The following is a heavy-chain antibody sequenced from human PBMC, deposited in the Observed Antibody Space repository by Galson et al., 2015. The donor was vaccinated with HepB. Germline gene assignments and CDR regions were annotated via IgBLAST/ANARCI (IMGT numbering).Heavy chain of an antibody. J-gene: IGHJ4*02. Sequence: SVKVSCKASGGTFSSYAISWVRQAPGKGLEWMGGFDPEDGETIYAQKFQGRVTMTEDTSTDTAYMELSSLRSEDTAVYYCATVSGWYGYWGQGTLVTVSS. CDR3: ATVSGWYGY. CDR1: GGTFSSYA. V-gene: IGHV1-24*01. CDR2: FDPEDGET. D-gene: IGHD6-19*01.